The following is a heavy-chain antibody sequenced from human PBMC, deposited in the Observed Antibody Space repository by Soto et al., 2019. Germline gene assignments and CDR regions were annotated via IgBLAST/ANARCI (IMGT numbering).Heavy chain of an antibody. D-gene: IGHD3-3*01. Sequence: XTLSLPCTVSGGSVSSYFWSWIRQPPGKGLEWIGNIYYSGSTNYNPSLESRVTISVDTSKNQFSLKVNSVTAADTDVYYCARDRSEYEYGLDVWGQGTTVTVSS. V-gene: IGHV4-59*02. CDR2: IYYSGST. CDR1: GGSVSSYF. J-gene: IGHJ6*02. CDR3: ARDRSEYEYGLDV.